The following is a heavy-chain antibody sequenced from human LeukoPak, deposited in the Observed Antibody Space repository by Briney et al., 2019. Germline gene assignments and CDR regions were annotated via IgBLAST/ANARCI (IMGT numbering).Heavy chain of an antibody. D-gene: IGHD5-18*01. CDR2: INYSGTI. J-gene: IGHJ4*02. CDR1: GGSISSNNHY. CDR3: ARHPGYSSGWWYFDF. V-gene: IGHV4-39*01. Sequence: SETLSLTCTVSGGSISSNNHYWGWIRQPPGKGLEWLGSINYSGTIFYSPSLNSRVTISVDTSGNQFPLKLTSATAADTAVYYCARHPGYSSGWWYFDFWGQGSLVTVSS.